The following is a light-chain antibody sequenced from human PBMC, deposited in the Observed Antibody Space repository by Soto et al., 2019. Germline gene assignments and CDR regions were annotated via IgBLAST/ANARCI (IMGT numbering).Light chain of an antibody. Sequence: DIQMTQSPSTLSASVGDSVTITCRASQSISSWLAWYQQKPGKAPKVLIYKASSLESGVPSRFSGSGSGTEFTLTISSLQPDDFATYYCQQYNSYPVTFGQGTKVEIK. V-gene: IGKV1-5*03. CDR3: QQYNSYPVT. J-gene: IGKJ1*01. CDR2: KAS. CDR1: QSISSW.